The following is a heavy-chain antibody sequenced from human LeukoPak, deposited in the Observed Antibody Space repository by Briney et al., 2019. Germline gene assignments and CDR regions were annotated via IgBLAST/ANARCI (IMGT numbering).Heavy chain of an antibody. D-gene: IGHD3-9*01. CDR2: IYYSGNA. J-gene: IGHJ4*02. Sequence: PSETLSLTCTVSGGSISGSSYYWGWIRQPPGKGLEWIGSIYYSGNAFYNPSLKSRVTILVDTSKNQFSLEVDSVTAADTAMYYCASQLDTTGDYAGFFDSWGQGALLPVSS. CDR1: GGSISGSSYY. CDR3: ASQLDTTGDYAGFFDS. V-gene: IGHV4-39*01.